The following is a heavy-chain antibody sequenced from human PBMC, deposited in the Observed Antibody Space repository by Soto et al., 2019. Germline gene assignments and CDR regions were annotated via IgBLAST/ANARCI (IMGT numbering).Heavy chain of an antibody. CDR2: ISNTGGST. CDR3: AKDRLAGNFDY. Sequence: EVQLLDSGGGLVQPGGSLRLSCAASGFTFNNYAMNWVRQAPGKGLEWVATISNTGGSTYYADSVKGRFTISRANSQNTLYLQMNSLRVEDTAVYYCAKDRLAGNFDYWGQGTQVTVSS. J-gene: IGHJ4*02. V-gene: IGHV3-23*01. CDR1: GFTFNNYA.